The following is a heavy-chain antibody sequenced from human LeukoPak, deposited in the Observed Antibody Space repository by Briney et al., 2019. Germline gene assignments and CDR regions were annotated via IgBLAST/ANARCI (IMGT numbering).Heavy chain of an antibody. Sequence: GESLKISCKGSGYSFTSYWIGWVRQMPGKGLEWMGIIYPGDSDTRYSPSFQGQVTISADKSISTDYLQWSSLKASDTAMYYCARRSSGYIDAFDIWGQGTMVTVSS. V-gene: IGHV5-51*01. J-gene: IGHJ3*02. CDR1: GYSFTSYW. CDR3: ARRSSGYIDAFDI. CDR2: IYPGDSDT. D-gene: IGHD3-22*01.